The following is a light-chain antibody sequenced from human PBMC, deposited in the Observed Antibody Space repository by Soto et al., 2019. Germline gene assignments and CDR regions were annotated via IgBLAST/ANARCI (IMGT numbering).Light chain of an antibody. V-gene: IGLV2-8*01. J-gene: IGLJ1*01. CDR1: RSNIGNNY. CDR2: EVS. Sequence: QSVLTQPPSVSAAPGQKVTISCSGSRSNIGNNYVSWYQQHPGKAPKLMIYEVSKRPSGVPDRFSGSKSGNTASLTVSGLQAEDEADYYCSSYGGSNNYVFGTGTKVTVL. CDR3: SSYGGSNNYV.